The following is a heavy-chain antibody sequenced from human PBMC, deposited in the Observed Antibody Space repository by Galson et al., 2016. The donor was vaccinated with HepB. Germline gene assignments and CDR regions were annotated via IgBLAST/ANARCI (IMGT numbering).Heavy chain of an antibody. Sequence: SLRLSCAASGFTFSDYCMSWIRQAPGKGLELVSHIGSSGSIYYTDSVKGRFTISRDNAKNSLYLQMNSLRAEDTAVYYCVRGDYPYWGQGTLVTVSS. CDR3: VRGDYPY. J-gene: IGHJ4*02. D-gene: IGHD4-17*01. CDR2: IGSSGSI. CDR1: GFTFSDYC. V-gene: IGHV3-11*01.